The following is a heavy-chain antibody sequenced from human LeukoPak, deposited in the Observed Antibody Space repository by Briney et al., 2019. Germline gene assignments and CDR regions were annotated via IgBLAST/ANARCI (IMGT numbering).Heavy chain of an antibody. V-gene: IGHV5-51*01. CDR1: GYSFTSYW. CDR3: ARRDYGVYHHSKYNWFDP. D-gene: IGHD4-17*01. J-gene: IGHJ5*02. Sequence: GESLKISCKGSGYSFTSYWIGWVRQMPGKGLEWMGIIYPGDSDTRYSPSFQGQVTISADKSISTAYLQWSSLKASDTAMYYCARRDYGVYHHSKYNWFDPWGQGTLVTVSS. CDR2: IYPGDSDT.